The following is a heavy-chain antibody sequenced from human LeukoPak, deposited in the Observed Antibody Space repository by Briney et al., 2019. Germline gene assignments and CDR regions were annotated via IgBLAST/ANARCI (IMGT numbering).Heavy chain of an antibody. D-gene: IGHD3-9*01. CDR2: IKEDGTYT. CDR1: GFSFSKYW. J-gene: IGHJ4*02. Sequence: GGSLRLSCAASGFSFSKYWMHWVRQTPGEGLVWDARIKEDGTYTSYADSVKGRFTISRDNAKNTVFLQMNSLSAEDTAVYYCARDFDMGITPGDDFDFWGQGTLVTASS. V-gene: IGHV3-74*01. CDR3: ARDFDMGITPGDDFDF.